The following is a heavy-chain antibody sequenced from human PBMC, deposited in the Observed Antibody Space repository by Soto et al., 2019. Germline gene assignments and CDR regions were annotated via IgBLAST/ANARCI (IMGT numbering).Heavy chain of an antibody. J-gene: IGHJ4*02. D-gene: IGHD6-13*01. CDR2: INHSGST. CDR3: ARGDIAAAANFDY. CDR1: GGSFSGYY. Sequence: SESLFITCAVHGGSFSGYYWGWVRQPPGRGLGWIGEINHSGSTNYNPSRKMRVTISVDASKSQFSLKLSSVTAADTAVYYGARGDIAAAANFDYWGQGTLVTVSS. V-gene: IGHV4-34*01.